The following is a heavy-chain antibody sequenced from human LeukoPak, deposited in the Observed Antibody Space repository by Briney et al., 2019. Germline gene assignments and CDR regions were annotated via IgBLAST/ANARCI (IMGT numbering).Heavy chain of an antibody. Sequence: GGSLRLSCAASGFTFSSYGMHWVRQAPGKGLEWVSSISSSSSYIYYADSVKGRFTISRDNAKNSLYLQMNSLRGEDTAVYYCATWGYCTTGVCYTRVYWGQGTLVTVSS. J-gene: IGHJ4*02. CDR2: ISSSSSYI. V-gene: IGHV3-21*01. CDR1: GFTFSSYG. CDR3: ATWGYCTTGVCYTRVY. D-gene: IGHD2-8*01.